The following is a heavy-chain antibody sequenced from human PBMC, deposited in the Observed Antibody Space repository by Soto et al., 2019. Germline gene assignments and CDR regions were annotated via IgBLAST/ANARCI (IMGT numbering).Heavy chain of an antibody. J-gene: IGHJ1*01. CDR3: AREDSSGFREYFQH. D-gene: IGHD6-19*01. CDR1: GFTFSSYS. V-gene: IGHV3-48*01. CDR2: ISSSSSTI. Sequence: PGGSLRLSCAASGFTFSSYSMNWVRQAPGKGLEWVSYISSSSSTIYYADSVKGRFTISRDNAKNSLYLQMNSLRAEDTAVYYCAREDSSGFREYFQHWGQGTLVTVSS.